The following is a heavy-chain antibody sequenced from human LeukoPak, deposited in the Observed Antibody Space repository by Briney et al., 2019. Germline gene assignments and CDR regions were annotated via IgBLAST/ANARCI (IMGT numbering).Heavy chain of an antibody. D-gene: IGHD6-13*01. Sequence: PGESLKISCKGSGYSFTSYWIGWVRQMPGRGLEWMGIIYPGDSDTRYSPSFQGQVTISADKSISTAYLQWSSLKASDTAMYYCARQKPGIAAAGAFDYWGQGTLVTVSS. J-gene: IGHJ4*02. CDR1: GYSFTSYW. CDR2: IYPGDSDT. CDR3: ARQKPGIAAAGAFDY. V-gene: IGHV5-51*01.